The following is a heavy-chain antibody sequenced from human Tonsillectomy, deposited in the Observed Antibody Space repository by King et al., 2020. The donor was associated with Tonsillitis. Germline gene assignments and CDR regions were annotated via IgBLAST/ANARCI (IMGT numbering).Heavy chain of an antibody. CDR3: ARASSDYYNGMDV. CDR2: INAGNGDI. J-gene: IGHJ6*02. Sequence: QLVQSGAEVKKPGASVKVSCKASGYTFTRYTMYWVRQAPGQRLEWMGWINAGNGDIKYSQKFQGRVTITRDTSATTGYMELSSLRSEDTAVYFCARASSDYYNGMDVWGQGTTVTVSS. V-gene: IGHV1-3*01. CDR1: GYTFTRYT.